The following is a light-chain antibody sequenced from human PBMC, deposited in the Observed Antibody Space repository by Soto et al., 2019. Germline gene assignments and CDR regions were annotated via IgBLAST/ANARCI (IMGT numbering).Light chain of an antibody. CDR2: DAS. Sequence: DIPMTQSPSSLSASVGDRVTITCQASQDISNYLNWYQQKPGKAPKLLIYDASNLETGVPSRFSGSGSGTDFTFTISSLQPEDIATYYCQQYDNLPRVFGPGTKVDIK. CDR1: QDISNY. CDR3: QQYDNLPRV. J-gene: IGKJ3*01. V-gene: IGKV1-33*01.